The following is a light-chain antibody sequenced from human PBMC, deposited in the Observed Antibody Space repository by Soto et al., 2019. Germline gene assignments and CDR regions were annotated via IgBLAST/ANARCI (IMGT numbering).Light chain of an antibody. V-gene: IGLV2-14*03. CDR1: SSDVGGYNS. CDR2: DVN. CDR3: SSYTSSSTLV. Sequence: QSALTQPDSVSGSPGQSIAISCTGTSSDVGGYNSVSWYQHHPGKAPKLMIYDVNYRPSGISDRFSGSKSGNTASLTISGLQAEDEADYYCSSYTSSSTLVFGTGTKLTVL. J-gene: IGLJ1*01.